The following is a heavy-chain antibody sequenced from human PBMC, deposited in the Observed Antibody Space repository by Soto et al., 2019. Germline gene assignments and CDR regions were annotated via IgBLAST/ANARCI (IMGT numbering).Heavy chain of an antibody. Sequence: GGSLRLSCAASGFTFSSYGMHWVRQAPGKGLEWVAVISYDGSNKYYADSVKGRFTISRDNSKRSLYLQMMSLTAEDTAIYYCVRGGGGGLFDPWGQGTMVTVSS. V-gene: IGHV3-30*03. J-gene: IGHJ5*02. CDR1: GFTFSSYG. CDR2: ISYDGSNK. CDR3: VRGGGGGLFDP. D-gene: IGHD2-15*01.